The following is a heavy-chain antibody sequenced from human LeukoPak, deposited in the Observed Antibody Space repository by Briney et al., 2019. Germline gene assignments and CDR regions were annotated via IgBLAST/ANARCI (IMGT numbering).Heavy chain of an antibody. CDR3: ARRRQYDSSLFWNFDL. D-gene: IGHD6-6*01. CDR1: GGSFSGCY. Sequence: KPSETLSLTCAVYGGSFSGCYWSWIRQSPGKGLEWIGEINHSGSTNYNPSLKSRVTISVDTSKNQFSLRLSSVTAADTAVYYCARRRQYDSSLFWNFDLWGRGTLVTVSS. J-gene: IGHJ2*01. V-gene: IGHV4-34*01. CDR2: INHSGST.